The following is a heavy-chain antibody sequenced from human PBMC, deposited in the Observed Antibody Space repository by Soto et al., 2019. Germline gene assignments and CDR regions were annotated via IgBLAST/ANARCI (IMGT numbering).Heavy chain of an antibody. D-gene: IGHD3-22*01. CDR3: ARQSGYYDSSGPPNFDY. J-gene: IGHJ4*02. Sequence: PSETLSLTCTVSGGSISSSSYYWGWIRQPPGKRLEWIGSIYYSGSTYYNPSLKSRVTISVDTSKNQFSLKLSSVTAADMAVYYCARQSGYYDSSGPPNFDYWGQGTLVTVSS. V-gene: IGHV4-39*01. CDR1: GGSISSSSYY. CDR2: IYYSGST.